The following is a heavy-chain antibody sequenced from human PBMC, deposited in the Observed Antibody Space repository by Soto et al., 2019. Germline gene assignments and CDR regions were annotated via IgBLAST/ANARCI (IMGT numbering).Heavy chain of an antibody. CDR2: ISGSGGST. Sequence: GGSLRLSCAASGFTFSSYAMSWVRQAPGKGLEWVSAISGSGGSTYYADSVKGRFTISRDNSKNTLYLQMNSLRAEDTAVYYCAKVGQGSSWYPAYNWFDPWGQGTLVTVSS. V-gene: IGHV3-23*01. CDR3: AKVGQGSSWYPAYNWFDP. D-gene: IGHD6-13*01. J-gene: IGHJ5*02. CDR1: GFTFSSYA.